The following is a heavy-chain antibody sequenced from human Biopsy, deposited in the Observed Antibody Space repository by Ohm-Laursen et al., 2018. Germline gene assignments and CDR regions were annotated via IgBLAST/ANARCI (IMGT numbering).Heavy chain of an antibody. CDR2: IFYSGIT. CDR1: GGSVSSNVAY. Sequence: TLSLTCTVSGGSVSSNVAYWAWIRQPPGKGLESIGSIFYSGITYYNPSLQSRVTMSVDTSKNQFSLNLTSVAAADTALYYCARHPTGFWFDPWGHGTLVTVSS. V-gene: IGHV4-39*01. CDR3: ARHPTGFWFDP. J-gene: IGHJ5*02.